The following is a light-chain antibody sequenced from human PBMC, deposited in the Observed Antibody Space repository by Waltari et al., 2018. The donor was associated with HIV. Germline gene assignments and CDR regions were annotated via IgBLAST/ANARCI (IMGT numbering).Light chain of an antibody. V-gene: IGLV3-1*01. J-gene: IGLJ2*01. CDR2: QDS. CDR1: QLGDKF. Sequence: SYELTQPPSVCVSPGQTASITCSGDQLGDKFVCWYQQRPGQPPGLVMYQDSKRPSGIPERFSGSNSGNTATLTITGTQSMDEADYYCQAWDRSVVFGGGTKLTVL. CDR3: QAWDRSVV.